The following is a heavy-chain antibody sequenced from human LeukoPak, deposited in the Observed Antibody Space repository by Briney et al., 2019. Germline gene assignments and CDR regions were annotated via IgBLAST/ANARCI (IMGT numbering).Heavy chain of an antibody. V-gene: IGHV4-30-4*01. CDR2: IY. D-gene: IGHD6-13*01. CDR3: AREGSLAAADDY. J-gene: IGHJ4*02. CDR1: GGSISSGDYY. Sequence: SETLSLTCTVSGGSISSGDYYWSWIRQPPGKGLEWIVYIYYYNPSLKSRVAISVDTSKNQFSLKLSSVTAADTAVYYCAREGSLAAADDYWGQGTLVTVSS.